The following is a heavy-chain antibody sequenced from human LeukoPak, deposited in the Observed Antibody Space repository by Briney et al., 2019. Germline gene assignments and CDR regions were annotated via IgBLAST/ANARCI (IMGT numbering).Heavy chain of an antibody. J-gene: IGHJ4*02. CDR1: GFTFSVYW. CDR3: ARDPPHRFTMIEKDS. V-gene: IGHV3-74*01. D-gene: IGHD3-22*01. CDR2: INSDGSST. Sequence: GGSLRLSCGASGFTFSVYWMHWIRQVPGKGLVWVARINSDGSSTKYADSVKGRFTISRDNTKNSVYLQMNSLRAEDTAVYYCARDPPHRFTMIEKDSWGQGILVTVSS.